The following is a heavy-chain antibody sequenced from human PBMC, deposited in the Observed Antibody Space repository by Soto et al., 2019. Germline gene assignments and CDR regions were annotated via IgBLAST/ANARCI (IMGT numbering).Heavy chain of an antibody. D-gene: IGHD3-16*02. V-gene: IGHV1-18*01. CDR2: INAYNGNT. J-gene: IGHJ4*02. CDR3: ARVLTSGRYLVFYFVY. Sequence: ASVKVSCKASGYSFTNYGITWVRQAPGQGLEWVGWINAYNGNTNYAQKLQDRVTMTTDTSTSTAYMELRSLRSDDTAVYYCARVLTSGRYLVFYFVYWGQGSLVTVSS. CDR1: GYSFTNYG.